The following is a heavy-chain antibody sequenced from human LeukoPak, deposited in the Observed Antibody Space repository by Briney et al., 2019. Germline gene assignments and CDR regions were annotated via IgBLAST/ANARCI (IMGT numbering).Heavy chain of an antibody. CDR3: ARVHRGYSFGRLDY. CDR1: GFTFSSYE. V-gene: IGHV3-48*03. CDR2: ISGSDNTI. D-gene: IGHD5-12*01. J-gene: IGHJ4*02. Sequence: GGSLRLSCAASGFTFSSYEMNWVRQAPGKGLEWVSYISGSDNTIYYADSVKGRFTISRDNARNSLYLQMNSLRDEDTAVYYCARVHRGYSFGRLDYWGQGTLVTVSS.